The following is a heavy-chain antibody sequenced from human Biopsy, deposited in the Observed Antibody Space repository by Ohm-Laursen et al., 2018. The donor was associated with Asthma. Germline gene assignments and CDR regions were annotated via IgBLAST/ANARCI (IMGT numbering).Heavy chain of an antibody. CDR1: GFTFSNYA. V-gene: IGHV3-30*18. Sequence: SSLRLSCSASGFTFSNYAMSWVRQAPGKGLEWVAVVSYDGGVVHYADSMKGRFTISRDNAKSTLYLQMNRLRTDDTAVYFCAKRRGYSDLTDFDHWGQGTLVTVSS. D-gene: IGHD3-3*01. J-gene: IGHJ4*02. CDR3: AKRRGYSDLTDFDH. CDR2: VSYDGGVV.